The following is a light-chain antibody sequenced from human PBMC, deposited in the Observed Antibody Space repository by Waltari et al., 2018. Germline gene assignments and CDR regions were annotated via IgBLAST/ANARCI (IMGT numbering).Light chain of an antibody. CDR3: QQYFSSPPWT. CDR1: QSLFYSSNNENY. Sequence: DIMLTQSPDSLAVSLGESATINCKSSQSLFYSSNNENYLAWYQQKPGQPPRMLIYWASNRESGVPDRFSGSGSGTDFTLTISGLQAEDVAVYYCQQYFSSPPWTFGQGTKVEIK. V-gene: IGKV4-1*01. J-gene: IGKJ1*01. CDR2: WAS.